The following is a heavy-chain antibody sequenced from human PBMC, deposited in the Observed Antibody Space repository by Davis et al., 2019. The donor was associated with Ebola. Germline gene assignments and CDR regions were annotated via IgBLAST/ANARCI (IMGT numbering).Heavy chain of an antibody. CDR3: AREGDYYDSSGYYGY. Sequence: GESLKISCAASGFTFSSYGMHWVRQAPGKGLEWVAVISYDGSNKYYADSVKGRFTISRDNSKNTLYLQMNSLRAEDTAVYYCAREGDYYDSSGYYGYWGQGTLVTVSS. D-gene: IGHD3-22*01. J-gene: IGHJ4*02. V-gene: IGHV3-30*03. CDR1: GFTFSSYG. CDR2: ISYDGSNK.